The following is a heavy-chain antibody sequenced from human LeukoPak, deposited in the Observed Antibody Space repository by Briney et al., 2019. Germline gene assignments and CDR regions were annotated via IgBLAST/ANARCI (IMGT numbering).Heavy chain of an antibody. D-gene: IGHD3-22*01. CDR2: IYYSGST. V-gene: IGHV4-39*07. CDR1: GGSISSSSYY. CDR3: ARDRPASSSGYPSDAFDI. J-gene: IGHJ3*02. Sequence: PETLSLTCTVSGGSISSSSYYWGWIRQPPGKGLEWIGSIYYSGSTYYNPSLKSRVTISVDTSKNQFSLKLSSVTAADTAVYYCARDRPASSSGYPSDAFDIWGQGTMVTVSS.